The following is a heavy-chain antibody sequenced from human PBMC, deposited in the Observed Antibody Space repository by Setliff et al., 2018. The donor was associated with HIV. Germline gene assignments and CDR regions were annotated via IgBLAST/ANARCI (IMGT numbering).Heavy chain of an antibody. J-gene: IGHJ4*02. V-gene: IGHV3-23*01. D-gene: IGHD6-13*01. CDR3: AKAPLTIVATGGEDC. CDR2: ISSGGGT. Sequence: GGSLRLSCAASGFPFSNYAMSWVRQAPGKGLEWVSAISSGGGTYYADFVKGRFTISRDNFKNTLYLQMNSLRAEDTAVYYCAKAPLTIVATGGEDCWGQGTLVTVSS. CDR1: GFPFSNYA.